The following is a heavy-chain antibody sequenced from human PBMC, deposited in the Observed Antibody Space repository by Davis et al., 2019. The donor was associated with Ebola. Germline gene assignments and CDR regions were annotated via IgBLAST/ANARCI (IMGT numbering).Heavy chain of an antibody. Sequence: ASVKVSCKASGYTFTSYAMHWVRQAPGQRLEWMGWINAGNGNTKYSQKFQGRVTITRDTSASTAYMELSSLRSEDTAVYYCARPPLYSSSWYYFDYWGQGTLVTVSS. V-gene: IGHV1-3*01. CDR2: INAGNGNT. D-gene: IGHD6-13*01. CDR3: ARPPLYSSSWYYFDY. CDR1: GYTFTSYA. J-gene: IGHJ4*02.